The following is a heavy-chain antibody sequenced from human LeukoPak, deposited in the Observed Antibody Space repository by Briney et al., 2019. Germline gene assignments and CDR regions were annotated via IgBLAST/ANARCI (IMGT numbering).Heavy chain of an antibody. CDR1: GFIFNNYA. CDR2: ISWISGSI. D-gene: IGHD6-19*01. V-gene: IGHV3-9*01. Sequence: GGSLRLSCAGSGFIFNNYAMHWVRQPPGKGLEWVSGISWISGSIDYADSVKGRFTISRDNAKNSLYLQMNSLRVEDTAFYYCAKDNRRHYTSGPNPDSLHWGQGALVTVSS. J-gene: IGHJ4*02. CDR3: AKDNRRHYTSGPNPDSLH.